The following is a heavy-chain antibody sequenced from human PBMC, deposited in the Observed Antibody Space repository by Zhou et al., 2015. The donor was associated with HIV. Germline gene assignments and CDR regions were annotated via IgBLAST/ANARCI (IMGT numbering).Heavy chain of an antibody. Sequence: QMQLVQSGAEVKEPGSSVKVSCKASGGTLSTYGVNWVRQAPGQGLEWIGGLIPIFGTPNYAQKFQGRVTLTADTSTSTAYMEVSGLRSEDTAIYFCARGDDREAVQPYYFDHWGQGTLVTVSS. CDR3: ARGDDREAVQPYYFDH. D-gene: IGHD1-1*01. CDR1: GGTLSTYG. CDR2: LIPIFGTP. V-gene: IGHV1-69*06. J-gene: IGHJ4*02.